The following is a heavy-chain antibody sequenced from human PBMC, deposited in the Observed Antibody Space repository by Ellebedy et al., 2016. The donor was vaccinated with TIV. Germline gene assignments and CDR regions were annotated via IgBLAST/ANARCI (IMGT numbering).Heavy chain of an antibody. CDR3: ARGYSKVLIDS. CDR1: RGSFSGYY. Sequence: MPGGSLRLSCAVQRGSFSGYYWSWVRQPPGKGLEWIGEIQPSGGTGNNPSLKSRTTLSRDPSRNQVSLKLTSVTAADTAVYYCARGYSKVLIDSWGQGTLVTVSS. J-gene: IGHJ5*01. D-gene: IGHD6-13*01. V-gene: IGHV4-34*04. CDR2: IQPSGGT.